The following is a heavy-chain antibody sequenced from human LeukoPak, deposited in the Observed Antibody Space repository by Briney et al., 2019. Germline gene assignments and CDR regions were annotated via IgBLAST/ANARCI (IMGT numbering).Heavy chain of an antibody. CDR2: IYYSGGT. CDR1: GGSISGYY. D-gene: IGHD5-18*01. Sequence: PSETLSLTCSVSGGSISGYYWSWIRQPPGKGLEWIGYIYYSGGTNYNPSLKSRVTIALDTSMNQFSLRLTSVTAADTGVYYCARRASGSYGYYFDYWGQGTLVTVSS. V-gene: IGHV4-59*08. J-gene: IGHJ4*02. CDR3: ARRASGSYGYYFDY.